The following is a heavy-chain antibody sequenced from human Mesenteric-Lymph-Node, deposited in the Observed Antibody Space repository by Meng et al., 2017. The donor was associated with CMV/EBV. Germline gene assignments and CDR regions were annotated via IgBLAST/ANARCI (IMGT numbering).Heavy chain of an antibody. CDR2: IYPGDSNT. CDR1: GYTFSNYW. CDR3: ARQRRYSSGWYQLYFDY. Sequence: GESLKISCKGSGYTFSNYWIAWVRQMPGKGLEWMGIIYPGDSNTIYSPSFQGQVTISADKSISSAYLQWSSLKASDTAMYYCARQRRYSSGWYQLYFDYWGQGTLVTVSS. V-gene: IGHV5-51*01. J-gene: IGHJ4*02. D-gene: IGHD6-19*01.